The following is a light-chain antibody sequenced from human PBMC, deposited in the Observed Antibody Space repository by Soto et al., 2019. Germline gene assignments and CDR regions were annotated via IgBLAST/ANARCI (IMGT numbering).Light chain of an antibody. J-gene: IGLJ2*01. CDR2: SSQ. Sequence: QPVLTQPPSASGTPGRRLTISCSGSISNIAINSVSWYQKVPGTAPKLLIHSSQQRPSGVPDRFSGSKSGPSASLAISELHSEDEGDYYCASWDDSLNGPVFGGGTKLTVL. CDR3: ASWDDSLNGPV. CDR1: ISNIAINS. V-gene: IGLV1-44*01.